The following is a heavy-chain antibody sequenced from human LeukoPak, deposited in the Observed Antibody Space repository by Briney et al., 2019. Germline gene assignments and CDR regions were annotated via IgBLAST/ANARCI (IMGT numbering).Heavy chain of an antibody. Sequence: GGSLRLSCAASGFAFSRYWMSWVRQAAGKGLEWVANIKQDGSEKYYVDSVKGRFTISRDSAKNSLYLQMNSLRAEDTAVYYCARGVYWGQGTLVTVSS. J-gene: IGHJ4*02. CDR3: ARGVY. CDR1: GFAFSRYW. CDR2: IKQDGSEK. V-gene: IGHV3-7*03.